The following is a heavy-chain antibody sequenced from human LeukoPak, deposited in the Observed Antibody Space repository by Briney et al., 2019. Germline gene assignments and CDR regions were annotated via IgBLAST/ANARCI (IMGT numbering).Heavy chain of an antibody. CDR2: MNPNTGKA. CDR1: GYSFVNYD. CDR3: ARDYFGSGSSGAFYSGIDV. J-gene: IGHJ6*02. D-gene: IGHD3-10*01. V-gene: IGHV1-8*01. Sequence: GASVKVSCKASGYSFVNYDINWVRQAAGQGLEWMGWMNPNTGKAAFTEKFQGRVTLTRDTSLGTAYMELTSLTFEDTAIYYCARDYFGSGSSGAFYSGIDVWGQGTTVTVSS.